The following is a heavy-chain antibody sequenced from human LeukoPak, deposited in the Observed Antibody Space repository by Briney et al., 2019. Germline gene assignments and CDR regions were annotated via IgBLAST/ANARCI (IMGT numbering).Heavy chain of an antibody. CDR2: IGKTGDT. D-gene: IGHD4-17*01. CDR3: ARGAVTGFDF. J-gene: IGHJ4*02. Sequence: PGGSLRLSCAASGFTFTTHDFHWVRQGAGKGLEWVSGIGKTGDTYYLDSVKGRFTFSRENAWNSLSLQMNSLTAGDTAVYYCARGAVTGFDFWGPGTLVIVSS. V-gene: IGHV3-13*01. CDR1: GFTFTTHD.